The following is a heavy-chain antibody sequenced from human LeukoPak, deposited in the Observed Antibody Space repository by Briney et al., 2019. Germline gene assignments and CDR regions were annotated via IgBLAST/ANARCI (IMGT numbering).Heavy chain of an antibody. CDR1: GFTFSSYA. CDR3: AKAGGTKWELLSPYFDY. V-gene: IGHV3-23*01. CDR2: ISGSGGST. D-gene: IGHD1-26*01. Sequence: GGSLRLSCAASGFTFSSYAMIWVRQAPGKGLEWVSAISGSGGSTYYADSVKGRFTISRDNSKNTLYLQMNSLRAEDTAVYYCAKAGGTKWELLSPYFDYWGQGTLVTVSS. J-gene: IGHJ4*02.